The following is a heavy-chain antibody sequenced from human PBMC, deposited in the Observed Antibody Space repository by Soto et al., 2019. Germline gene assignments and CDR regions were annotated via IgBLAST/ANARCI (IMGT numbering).Heavy chain of an antibody. Sequence: SETLSLTCAVYGGSFSGYYWSWIRQPPGKGLEWIGEINHSGSTNYNPSLKSRVTISVDTSKDQFSLKLSSVTAADTAVYYCARVPGPWGQGTLVTVSS. CDR3: ARVPGP. CDR2: INHSGST. V-gene: IGHV4-34*01. D-gene: IGHD7-27*01. CDR1: GGSFSGYY. J-gene: IGHJ5*02.